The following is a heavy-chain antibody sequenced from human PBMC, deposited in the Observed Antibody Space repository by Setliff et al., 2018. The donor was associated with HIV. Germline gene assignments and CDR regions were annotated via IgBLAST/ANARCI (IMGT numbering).Heavy chain of an antibody. CDR2: IYTNENT. D-gene: IGHD6-6*01. V-gene: IGHV4-61*09. CDR3: ARPYSSSSYYYYHMDV. CDR1: GGSISSGSYY. Sequence: PSETLSLTCTVSGGSISSGSYYWSWIRQPAGKGLEWIGHIYTNENTNYNPSLKSRVTISVDTSKNQFSLKLSSVTAADTAVYYCARPYSSSSYYYYHMDVWGKGTAVTVSS. J-gene: IGHJ6*03.